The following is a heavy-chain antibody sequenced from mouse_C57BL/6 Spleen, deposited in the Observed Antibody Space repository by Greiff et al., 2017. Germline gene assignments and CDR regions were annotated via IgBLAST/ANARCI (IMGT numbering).Heavy chain of an antibody. V-gene: IGHV1-80*01. CDR3: ARDFDCDSIDY. CDR2: IYPGAGDT. J-gene: IGHJ2*02. Sequence: QVQLQQSGAELVKPGASVKISCKASGYAFSSYWLNWVKQRPGKGLEWLGQIYPGAGDTNYNGKLKGTAPLPADNSSSSSYVELSSLTSEDSAVYFCARDFDCDSIDYWGQGTSVTVSS. CDR1: GYAFSSYW.